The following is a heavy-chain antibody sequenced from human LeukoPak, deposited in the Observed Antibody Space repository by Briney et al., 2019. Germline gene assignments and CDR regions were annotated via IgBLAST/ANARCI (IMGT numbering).Heavy chain of an antibody. CDR2: IIPILGIA. D-gene: IGHD5-12*01. V-gene: IGHV1-69*04. CDR1: GGTFSSYA. J-gene: IGHJ6*02. Sequence: SVTVSCKASGGTFSSYAISWVRQAPGQGLEWMGRIIPILGIANYAQKFQGRVTITADKSTSTAYMELSSLRSEDTAVYYCARGLSTPTKERDVWGQGTTVTVSS. CDR3: ARGLSTPTKERDV.